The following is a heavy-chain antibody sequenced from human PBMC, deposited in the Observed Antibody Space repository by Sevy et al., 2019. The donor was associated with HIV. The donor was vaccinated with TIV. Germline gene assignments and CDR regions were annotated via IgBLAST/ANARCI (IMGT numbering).Heavy chain of an antibody. Sequence: SETLSLTCTVSGGSVSSGSYYWSWIRQPPGKGLEWIGYIYYSGSTNYNPSLKSRVTISVDTSKNQFSLKRSSVTAADTAVYYCARVGSSSWYYFDYWGQGTLVTVSS. CDR3: ARVGSSSWYYFDY. CDR1: GGSVSSGSYY. V-gene: IGHV4-61*01. J-gene: IGHJ4*02. D-gene: IGHD6-13*01. CDR2: IYYSGST.